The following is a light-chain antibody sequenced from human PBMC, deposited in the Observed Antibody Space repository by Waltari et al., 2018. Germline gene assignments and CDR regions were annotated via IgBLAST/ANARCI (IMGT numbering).Light chain of an antibody. CDR3: CSYAGRYTFV. CDR2: DVD. Sequence: QSALTQPRSVSGSPGQSVTISCTGSRSDVQGYIYVSWYTHPPGRAPKVMIYDVDKRPSAVTDLFSGSQSGKTASLTISGLQAEDEGDYYCCSYAGRYTFVFGSGTKVTVL. V-gene: IGLV2-11*01. CDR1: RSDVQGYIY. J-gene: IGLJ1*01.